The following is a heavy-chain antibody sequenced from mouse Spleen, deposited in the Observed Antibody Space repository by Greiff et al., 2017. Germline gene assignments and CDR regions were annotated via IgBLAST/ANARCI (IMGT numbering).Heavy chain of an antibody. CDR3: ARWNYSNYERYFDV. CDR1: GCSFTGYY. V-gene: IGHV1-42*01. Sequence: VQLQQSGPELVKPGASVKISCKASGCSFTGYYMNWVKQSPEKSLEWIGEINPSTGGTTYNQKFKAKATLTVDKSSSTAYMQLKSLTSEDSAVYYCARWNYSNYERYFDVWGTGTTVTVSS. CDR2: INPSTGGT. D-gene: IGHD2-5*01. J-gene: IGHJ1*03.